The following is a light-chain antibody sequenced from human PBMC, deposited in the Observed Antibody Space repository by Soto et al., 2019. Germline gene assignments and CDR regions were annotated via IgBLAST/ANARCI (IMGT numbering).Light chain of an antibody. J-gene: IGKJ2*01. CDR1: QSISSY. CDR2: AAS. V-gene: IGKV1-39*01. Sequence: DIQMTQCPSSLSASVGDRVTITCRASQSISSYVNWYQQKPGKAPKLLIYAASSLPSGVPSRFSGSGSGTDFTLTISSLQPEDFATYYCQQSYSTPRTFGEGTKLEIK. CDR3: QQSYSTPRT.